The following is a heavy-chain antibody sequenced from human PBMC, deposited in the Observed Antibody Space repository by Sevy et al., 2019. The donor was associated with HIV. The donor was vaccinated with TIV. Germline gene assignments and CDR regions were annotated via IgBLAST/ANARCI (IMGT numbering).Heavy chain of an antibody. Sequence: ASVKVSCKASGYTFTNYGISWVRQAPGQGLEWMGWISAYNGNTNYAQSLQGRVTMTTDTSTNTAYMELRSLRSDDTAVYFCAKDRGYCSVGNCYSGSWGQGTLVTVSS. J-gene: IGHJ4*02. CDR1: GYTFTNYG. D-gene: IGHD2-15*01. V-gene: IGHV1-18*04. CDR2: ISAYNGNT. CDR3: AKDRGYCSVGNCYSGS.